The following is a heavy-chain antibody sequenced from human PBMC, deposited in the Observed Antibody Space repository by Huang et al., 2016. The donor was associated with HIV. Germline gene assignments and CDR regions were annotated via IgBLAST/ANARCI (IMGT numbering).Heavy chain of an antibody. V-gene: IGHV1-18*04. D-gene: IGHD3-3*01. CDR3: ARGLLRCLSADAFDI. Sequence: QVQLVQSGAEVKKPGASVKVSCKASGYTFTSYGISWVRQAPGQGLEWMGWISAYKGNTNYAQKLQGRVTRTTDTSTRTAYLELRRLRSDDTAVYYCARGLLRCLSADAFDIWGQGTMVTVSS. CDR1: GYTFTSYG. J-gene: IGHJ3*02. CDR2: ISAYKGNT.